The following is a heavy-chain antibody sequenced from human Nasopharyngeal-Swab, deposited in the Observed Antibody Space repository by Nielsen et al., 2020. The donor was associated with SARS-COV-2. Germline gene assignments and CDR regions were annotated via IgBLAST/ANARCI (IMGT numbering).Heavy chain of an antibody. V-gene: IGHV3-33*01. J-gene: IGHJ4*02. CDR3: ARDEAGTANSGFDY. D-gene: IGHD1-1*01. Sequence: GGSLRLSCAASGFTFSTFGMHWVRQAPGKGLEWVAVIWYDGSNKYYADSVKGRFTISRDNSKNTLCLQMNSLRAEDTAIYYCARDEAGTANSGFDYWGQGTLVTVSS. CDR2: IWYDGSNK. CDR1: GFTFSTFG.